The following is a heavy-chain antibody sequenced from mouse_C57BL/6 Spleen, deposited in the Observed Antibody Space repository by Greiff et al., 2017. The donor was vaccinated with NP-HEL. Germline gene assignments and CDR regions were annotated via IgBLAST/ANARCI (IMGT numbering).Heavy chain of an antibody. Sequence: EVQLQQSGPELVKPGASVKMSCKASGYTFTDYNMHWVKQSHGKSLEWIGYINPNNGGTSYNQKFKGKATLSVNKSSSTAYMELRSLTSGDSAVYYCASWEYAMDYWGQGTSVTVSS. CDR2: INPNNGGT. J-gene: IGHJ4*01. V-gene: IGHV1-22*01. D-gene: IGHD4-1*01. CDR1: GYTFTDYN. CDR3: ASWEYAMDY.